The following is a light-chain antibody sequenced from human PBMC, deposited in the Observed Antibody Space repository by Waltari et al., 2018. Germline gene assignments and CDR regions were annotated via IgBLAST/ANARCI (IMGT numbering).Light chain of an antibody. J-gene: IGLJ1*01. CDR3: QSYDSSLSGYV. CDR2: GDK. CDR1: SSNIGAGYD. V-gene: IGLV1-40*01. Sequence: QSLLTQPPSVSGAPGQRSTISCSGSSSNIGAGYDVHWYQQFPGTAPKLLIYGDKNRFSGVPDRFSGSKSGTSASLAITGHQAEDEADYYCQSYDSSLSGYVFGTGTSVIV.